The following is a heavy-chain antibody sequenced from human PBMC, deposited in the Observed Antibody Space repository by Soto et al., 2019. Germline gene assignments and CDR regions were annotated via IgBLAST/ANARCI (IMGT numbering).Heavy chain of an antibody. CDR1: GGSLSSYY. CDR3: ARDKITGLFDY. D-gene: IGHD2-8*02. V-gene: IGHV4-59*12. Sequence: PSETLSLTCVVSGGSLSSYYWSWIRQPPGKGLEWIGYINHSGSTNYNPSLKSRVTISVDTSKNQFSLKLTSVTAADTAVYYCARDKITGLFDYWGQGTLVTVSS. CDR2: INHSGST. J-gene: IGHJ4*02.